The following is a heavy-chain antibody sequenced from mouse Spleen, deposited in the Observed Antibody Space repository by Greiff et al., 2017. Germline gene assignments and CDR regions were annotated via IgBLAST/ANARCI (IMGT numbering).Heavy chain of an antibody. CDR1: GFNIKDDY. V-gene: IGHV14-4*01. J-gene: IGHJ1*01. Sequence: VQLQQSGAELVRPGASVKLSCTASGFNIKDDYMHWVKQRPEQGLEWIGWIDPENGDTEYASKFQGKATITADTSSNTAYLQLSSLTSEDTAVYYCTRTPIRGYFDVWGAGTTVTVSS. D-gene: IGHD2-4*01. CDR3: TRTPIRGYFDV. CDR2: IDPENGDT.